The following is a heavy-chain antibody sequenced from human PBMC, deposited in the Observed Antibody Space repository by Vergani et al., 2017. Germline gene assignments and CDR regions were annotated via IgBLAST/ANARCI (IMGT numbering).Heavy chain of an antibody. J-gene: IGHJ4*02. CDR1: TYPIRSGYY. CDR2: IHHAGTT. V-gene: IGHV4-38-2*02. Sequence: HVQLQESGPGLVKPSETLSLTCAVPTYPIRSGYYWGWIRQPPGKGLEWIGSIHHAGTTYYNSSLKSRVTISVDMSKNQFSLKLNSVTAADTAVYFCAREATVAGAFDYWGQGTQVTVSS. D-gene: IGHD6-19*01. CDR3: AREATVAGAFDY.